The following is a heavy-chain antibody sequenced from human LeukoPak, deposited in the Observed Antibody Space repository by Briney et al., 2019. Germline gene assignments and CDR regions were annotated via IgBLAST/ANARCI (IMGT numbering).Heavy chain of an antibody. D-gene: IGHD4-17*01. CDR3: AGGGDYEVDY. J-gene: IGHJ4*02. CDR2: IYYSGST. Sequence: SETLSLTCTVSGGSISSSSYYWGWIRQPPGKGLEWIGSIYYSGSTYYNPSLKSRVTISVDTSKNQFSLKLSSVTAADTAEYYCAGGGDYEVDYWGQGTLVTVSS. V-gene: IGHV4-39*07. CDR1: GGSISSSSYY.